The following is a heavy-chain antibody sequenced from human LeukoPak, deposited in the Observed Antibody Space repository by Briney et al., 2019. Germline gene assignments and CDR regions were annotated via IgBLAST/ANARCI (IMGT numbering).Heavy chain of an antibody. CDR3: ASLAAAGTDLFDY. J-gene: IGHJ4*02. Sequence: GASVNVSCKASGYTFTGYYMHWVRQAPGQGLEWMGWINPNSGGTNYAQKFQGRVTMTRDTSISTAYMELSRLRSDDTAVYYCASLAAAGTDLFDYWGQGTLVTVSS. D-gene: IGHD6-13*01. V-gene: IGHV1-2*02. CDR2: INPNSGGT. CDR1: GYTFTGYY.